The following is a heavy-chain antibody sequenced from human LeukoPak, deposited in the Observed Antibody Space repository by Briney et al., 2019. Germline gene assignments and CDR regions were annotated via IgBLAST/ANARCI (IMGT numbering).Heavy chain of an antibody. CDR1: GFTFSSYE. J-gene: IGHJ3*02. CDR2: ISSRSSNK. Sequence: GGSLRLSCAGSGFTFSSYEMNWVRQAPGKGLVWVSYISSRSSNKEYADSVKGRFTISRVNSKNSLYLQMDSLRAEDSAIYYCAREGWDLNALDIWGQGTMVTVSP. CDR3: AREGWDLNALDI. D-gene: IGHD1-26*01. V-gene: IGHV3-48*03.